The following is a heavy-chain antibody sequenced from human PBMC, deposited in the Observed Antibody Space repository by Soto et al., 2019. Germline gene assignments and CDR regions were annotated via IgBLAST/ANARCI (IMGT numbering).Heavy chain of an antibody. CDR1: GFTVSNTY. J-gene: IGHJ5*02. V-gene: IGHV3-53*02. Sequence: EVQLVETGGGLIQPGGSLRLSCAASGFTVSNTYMTWVRQPPGKGLECVSVIYTAGGTNYADSVKGRFIISRDNSKNTLYLQMNSLRAEATAVYYCARALPVAKGGFDTWGQGTLVTVSS. D-gene: IGHD2-2*01. CDR2: IYTAGGT. CDR3: ARALPVAKGGFDT.